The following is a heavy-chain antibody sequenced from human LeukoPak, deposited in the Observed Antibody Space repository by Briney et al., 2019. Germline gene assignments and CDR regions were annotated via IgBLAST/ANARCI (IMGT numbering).Heavy chain of an antibody. CDR2: IVQHESQK. CDR1: GSTFSTYW. J-gene: IGHJ3*02. V-gene: IGHV3-7*01. D-gene: IGHD6-19*01. CDR3: ATVPLSGDPFNI. Sequence: GGSLRLSCAASGSTFSTYWMSWVRQAPGKGLEWVANIVQHESQKNYADSIKGRFTISRDNAKNSVFLQMDSLRVEDTAVYFCATVPLSGDPFNIWGQGTLVTVSS.